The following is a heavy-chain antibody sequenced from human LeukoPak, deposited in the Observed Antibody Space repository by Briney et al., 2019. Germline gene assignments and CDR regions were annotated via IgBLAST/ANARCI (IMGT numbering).Heavy chain of an antibody. CDR3: ARYYGSGSSYGMDV. D-gene: IGHD3-10*01. Sequence: GGSLRLSCAASGFTFSSYWMSWVRQAPGKGLEWVANIKQDGSDKNYMDSVKGRFTIPRDNTKNSVYLQMSSLRAEDTAVYYCARYYGSGSSYGMDVWGQGTTVTVSS. J-gene: IGHJ6*02. V-gene: IGHV3-7*01. CDR1: GFTFSSYW. CDR2: IKQDGSDK.